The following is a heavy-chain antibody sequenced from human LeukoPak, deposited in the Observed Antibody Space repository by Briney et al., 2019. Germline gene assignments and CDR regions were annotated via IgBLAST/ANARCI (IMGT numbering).Heavy chain of an antibody. CDR3: VKESEDMVPRGYLDY. V-gene: IGHV3-30*02. J-gene: IGHJ4*02. CDR1: GFMFRSYG. Sequence: GGSLRLSCTASGFMFRSYGMNWVRQAPGKGLEWVAFISDNAGDQYYGDTVRGRATVSRDNVRKALFLQIDSLRPEDTAVYYCVKESEDMVPRGYLDYGGKGTLVTVS. CDR2: ISDNAGDQ. D-gene: IGHD4/OR15-4a*01.